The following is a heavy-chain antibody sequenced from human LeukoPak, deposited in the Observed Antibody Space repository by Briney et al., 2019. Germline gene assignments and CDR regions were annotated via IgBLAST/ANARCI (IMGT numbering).Heavy chain of an antibody. Sequence: GVCLSLSCAASGFTFSSYSVTWVRQAPGKGLEWVSYISSSSSTIYYEESVKGRFNIPRDNAKNSVYMQMNSMRAEDTAVYSCARDGAGEYVGGNWFDPWGQGPLVTVSS. V-gene: IGHV3-48*01. J-gene: IGHJ5*02. D-gene: IGHD3-16*01. CDR2: ISSSSSTI. CDR1: GFTFSSYS. CDR3: ARDGAGEYVGGNWFDP.